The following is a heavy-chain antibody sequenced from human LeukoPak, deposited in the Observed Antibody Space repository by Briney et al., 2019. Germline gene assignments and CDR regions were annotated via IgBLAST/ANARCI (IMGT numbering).Heavy chain of an antibody. J-gene: IGHJ4*02. CDR2: ISSSSSYI. D-gene: IGHD5-24*01. V-gene: IGHV3-21*01. Sequence: GGSLRLSCAASGFTFSSYSMNWVRQAPGKGLEWVSSISSSSSYIYYADSVKGRFTISRDNAKNSLYLQMNSLRAEDTAVYYCARDLEMATISDGGDYWGQGTLVTVSS. CDR1: GFTFSSYS. CDR3: ARDLEMATISDGGDY.